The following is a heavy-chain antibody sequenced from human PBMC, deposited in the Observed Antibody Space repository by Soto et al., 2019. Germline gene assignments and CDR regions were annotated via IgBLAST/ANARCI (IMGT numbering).Heavy chain of an antibody. Sequence: QLQLRESGSGLVKPSQTLSLTCTVSGDSISSGGYSWNWIRQPPGKGLEWIGYIYHSGGTDYNPSLTSRVTITVDSSNNQFSLELRSVTAADTAVYYCARDSRSGYYLEYWGQGTLVTVSS. CDR3: ARDSRSGYYLEY. CDR1: GDSISSGGYS. V-gene: IGHV4-30-2*01. D-gene: IGHD3-22*01. J-gene: IGHJ4*02. CDR2: IYHSGGT.